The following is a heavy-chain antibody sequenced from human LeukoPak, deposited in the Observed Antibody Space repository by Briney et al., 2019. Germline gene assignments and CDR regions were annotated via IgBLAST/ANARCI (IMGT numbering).Heavy chain of an antibody. V-gene: IGHV4-38-2*02. CDR2: IYHSGST. CDR1: GYSISSGYY. J-gene: IGHJ4*02. D-gene: IGHD4-11*01. CDR3: ARRDYSNGGFDY. Sequence: SETLSLTCTVPGYSISSGYYWGWIRPPPGKGLEWIGSIYHSGSTYYNPSLKSRVTISVDTPKNQFSLKLSSVTAADTAVYYCARRDYSNGGFDYWGQGTLVTVSS.